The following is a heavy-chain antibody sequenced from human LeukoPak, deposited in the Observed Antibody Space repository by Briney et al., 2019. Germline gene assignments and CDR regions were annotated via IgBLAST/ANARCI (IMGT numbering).Heavy chain of an antibody. CDR2: INPNSGGT. CDR3: ARGGLREDYFDY. V-gene: IGHV1-2*02. Sequence: ASVKVSFKASGYTFTVYYMHWVRQAPGQGREWMGWINPNSGGTNYAQKFQGRVTMTRDTSISTAYMELSRLRSDDTVVYYCARGGLREDYFDYGGQGTLVTVSA. CDR1: GYTFTVYY. D-gene: IGHD3-16*01. J-gene: IGHJ4*02.